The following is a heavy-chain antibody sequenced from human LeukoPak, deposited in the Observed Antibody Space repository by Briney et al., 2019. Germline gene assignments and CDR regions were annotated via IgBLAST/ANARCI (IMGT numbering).Heavy chain of an antibody. J-gene: IGHJ4*02. CDR1: GFAFSSYS. CDR2: ISSSSSTI. V-gene: IGHV3-48*02. Sequence: GGSLRLSCAASGFAFSSYSMTWVRQAPGKGLEWVSYISSSSSTIYYADSVKGRFAISRDNAKNSLYLQMNSLRDEDTAVYYCARAFLSGFDYWGQGTLVTVSS. D-gene: IGHD3-10*01. CDR3: ARAFLSGFDY.